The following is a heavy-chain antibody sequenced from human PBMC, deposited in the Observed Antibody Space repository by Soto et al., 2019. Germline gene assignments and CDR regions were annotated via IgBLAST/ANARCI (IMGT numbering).Heavy chain of an antibody. CDR3: ARGGSYYGSEKSWYFDY. D-gene: IGHD3-10*01. V-gene: IGHV3-48*02. J-gene: IGHJ4*02. CDR2: ISSSSSTI. CDR1: GFTFSSYS. Sequence: EVQLVESGGGLVQPGGSLRLSCAASGFTFSSYSMNWVRQAPGKGLEWVSYISSSSSTIYYADSVKGRFTISRDNAKNSLYLQMNSLRDEDTAVYYCARGGSYYGSEKSWYFDYWGQGTLVTVSS.